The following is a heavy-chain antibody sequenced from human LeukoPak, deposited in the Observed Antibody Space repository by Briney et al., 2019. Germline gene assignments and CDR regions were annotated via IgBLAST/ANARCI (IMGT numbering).Heavy chain of an antibody. D-gene: IGHD3-10*01. J-gene: IGHJ2*01. Sequence: SETLSLTCAVYGGSFSGYYWSWIRQPPGKGLEWIGEINHSGSTNYNPSLKSRVTISVDTPKNQFSLKLSSVTAADTAVYYCARGRGHGSGSYYNPRYWYFDLWGRGTLVTVLS. CDR1: GGSFSGYY. CDR3: ARGRGHGSGSYYNPRYWYFDL. V-gene: IGHV4-34*01. CDR2: INHSGST.